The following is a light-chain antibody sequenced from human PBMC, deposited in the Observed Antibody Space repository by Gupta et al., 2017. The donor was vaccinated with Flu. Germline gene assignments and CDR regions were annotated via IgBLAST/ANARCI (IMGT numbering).Light chain of an antibody. J-gene: IGKJ1*01. CDR2: AAS. CDR1: QGISSY. V-gene: IGKV1-8*01. CDR3: QHDDSSPGT. Sequence: AIRMTQSPSSFSASTVDRVTITCRASQGISSYLAWYQQKPGKAPKLLIYAASPVKSGVPSRFSGSGSGTDFTLTISCLQSEDFATYYCQHDDSSPGTFGQGTKVEIK.